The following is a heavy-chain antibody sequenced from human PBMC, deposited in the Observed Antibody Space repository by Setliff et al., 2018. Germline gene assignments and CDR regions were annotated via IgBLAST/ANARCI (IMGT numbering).Heavy chain of an antibody. Sequence: SVKVSCKASGGTFSSYAISWVRQAPGQGLEWMGMIIPIIGTANYAPQFQGRVTITADKSTSTAYVALSRLRPEDTAVHYCASAGYCSRSRCRPYDYWGQGTLVTASS. D-gene: IGHD2-2*01. CDR3: ASAGYCSRSRCRPYDY. CDR1: GGTFSSYA. J-gene: IGHJ4*02. V-gene: IGHV1-69*04. CDR2: IIPIIGTA.